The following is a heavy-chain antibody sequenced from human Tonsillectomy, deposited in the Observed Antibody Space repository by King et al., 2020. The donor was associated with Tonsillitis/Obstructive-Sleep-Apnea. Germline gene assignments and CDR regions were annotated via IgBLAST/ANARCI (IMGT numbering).Heavy chain of an antibody. J-gene: IGHJ4*02. Sequence: ELQLVQSGGGLVQPGRSLRLSCTASGFTFGDYAMSWVRQAPGKGLEWVGFIRSKAYGGTTEYAASVKGRFTISRDDSKSIAYLQMNSLKTEDTAVYYCTRVFEEWLLSFDYWGQGTLVTVSS. V-gene: IGHV3-49*04. D-gene: IGHD3-3*01. CDR2: IRSKAYGGTT. CDR1: GFTFGDYA. CDR3: TRVFEEWLLSFDY.